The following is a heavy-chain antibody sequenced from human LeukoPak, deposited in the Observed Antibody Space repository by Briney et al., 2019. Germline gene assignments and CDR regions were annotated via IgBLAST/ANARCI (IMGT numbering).Heavy chain of an antibody. CDR2: ISGSGGST. CDR1: GFTFSSYA. J-gene: IGHJ4*02. Sequence: PGGSLRLSCAASGFTFSSYAMSWVRQAPGKGLVWVSAISGSGGSTYYADSVKGRFTISRDNSKNTLYLQMNSLRAEDTAVYYCAKDLNQLLWTSYDYWGQGTLVTVSS. V-gene: IGHV3-23*01. CDR3: AKDLNQLLWTSYDY. D-gene: IGHD2-2*01.